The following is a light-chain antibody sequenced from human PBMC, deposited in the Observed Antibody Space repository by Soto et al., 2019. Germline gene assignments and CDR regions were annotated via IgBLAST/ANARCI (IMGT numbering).Light chain of an antibody. CDR1: QRVSSSY. CDR3: QQYGSSPYT. V-gene: IGKV3-20*01. CDR2: GAS. J-gene: IGKJ2*01. Sequence: EIVLTQSPGTLSLSPGERGTLSCRASQRVSSSYLAWYQQKPGQAPRLLIYGASSRATGIPDRFSGSGSGTDFTLTISILEPEDFAVYYCQQYGSSPYTFGQGTKLEIK.